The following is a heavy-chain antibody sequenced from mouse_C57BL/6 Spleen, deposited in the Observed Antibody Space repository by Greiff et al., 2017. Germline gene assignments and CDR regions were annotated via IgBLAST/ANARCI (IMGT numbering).Heavy chain of an antibody. CDR1: GYTFTSYW. J-gene: IGHJ1*03. V-gene: IGHV1-64*01. D-gene: IGHD2-5*01. Sequence: VQLQQPGAELVKPGASVKLSCKASGYTFTSYWMHWVKQRPGQGLEWIGMIHPNSGSTNYNEKFKGKATLTVDKSSSTAYMQLSSLTSEDSAVYYCARRDYSNPYWYFDVWGTGTTVTVSS. CDR3: ARRDYSNPYWYFDV. CDR2: IHPNSGST.